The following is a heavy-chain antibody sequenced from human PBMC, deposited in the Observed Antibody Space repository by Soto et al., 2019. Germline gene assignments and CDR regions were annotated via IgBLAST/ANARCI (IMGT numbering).Heavy chain of an antibody. J-gene: IGHJ4*02. D-gene: IGHD1-26*01. Sequence: GGSLTLSCAASGVTLGTYWMNWVRQAPGKGLEWVANINQDGSGKQYVDSVAGRFTISRDNAKNSLYLQMNSLRAEDTAVYYCAGASGSADYWGQGTLVTVSS. V-gene: IGHV3-7*04. CDR1: GVTLGTYW. CDR2: INQDGSGK. CDR3: AGASGSADY.